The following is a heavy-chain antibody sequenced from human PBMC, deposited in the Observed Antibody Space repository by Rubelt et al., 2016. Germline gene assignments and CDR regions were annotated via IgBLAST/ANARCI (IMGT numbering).Heavy chain of an antibody. D-gene: IGHD6-13*01. Sequence: QVQLVQSGAEVKKPGASVKVSCKASGGTFSSYAISWVRQAPGQGLEWMGRIIPILGIANYAQKFRGRVTITADKSTSTAYMELSGLRYEDTAVYYCARGGAAAADDNDAFDIWGQGTMVTVSS. V-gene: IGHV1-69*04. CDR1: GGTFSSYA. CDR2: IIPILGIA. CDR3: ARGGAAAADDNDAFDI. J-gene: IGHJ3*02.